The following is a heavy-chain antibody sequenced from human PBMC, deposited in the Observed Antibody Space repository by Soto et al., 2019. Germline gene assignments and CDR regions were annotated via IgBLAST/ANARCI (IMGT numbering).Heavy chain of an antibody. CDR2: ISPYNDDT. CDR1: GYTFINYG. Sequence: ASVKVSCKTSGYTFINYGISWVRQAPGQGPEWMGWISPYNDDTKYAQKFQGRVTMNTDTSTRTAYMEMRNLRTEDTAVYYCATGDSFDPWGQGTLVTVSS. V-gene: IGHV1-18*01. CDR3: ATGDSFDP. J-gene: IGHJ5*02. D-gene: IGHD7-27*01.